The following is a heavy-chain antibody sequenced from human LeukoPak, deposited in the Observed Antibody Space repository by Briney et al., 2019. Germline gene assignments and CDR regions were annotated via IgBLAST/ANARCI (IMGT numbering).Heavy chain of an antibody. D-gene: IGHD3-22*01. CDR2: IIPIFGIA. CDR3: ARYYYDSSGFSQTFFDC. J-gene: IGHJ4*02. Sequence: SVKVSCKASGGTFSSYAISWVRQAPGQGLEWMGRIIPIFGIANYAQKFQGRVTITAGKSTSTAYMELSSLRSEDTAVYYCARYYYDSSGFSQTFFDCWGQGTLVTVSS. V-gene: IGHV1-69*04. CDR1: GGTFSSYA.